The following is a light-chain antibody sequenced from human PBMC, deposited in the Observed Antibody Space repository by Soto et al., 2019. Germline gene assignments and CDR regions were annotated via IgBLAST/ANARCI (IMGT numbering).Light chain of an antibody. Sequence: QSVLTQSPSASASLGASVKLNCTLSSGHSNYAIAWHQQQSEKGPRYLMKLNSDGSHSKGDGIPDRFSGSSSGAERYLTISSLQSEDEADYYCQTWGSGIVVFGGGTQLTVL. CDR3: QTWGSGIVV. V-gene: IGLV4-69*01. J-gene: IGLJ2*01. CDR2: LNSDGSH. CDR1: SGHSNYA.